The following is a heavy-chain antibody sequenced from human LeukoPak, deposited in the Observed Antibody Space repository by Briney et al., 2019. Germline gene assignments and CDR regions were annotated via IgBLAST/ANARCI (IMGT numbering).Heavy chain of an antibody. Sequence: GESLKISCKGSGYSFTSYGIGWVRQMPGKGLEWMGIIYPGDSDTRYSPSFQGQVTISADKSISTAYLQWSSLKASDTAMYYCSRTVDTALPYYFDYWGQGTLVTVSS. CDR1: GYSFTSYG. CDR2: IYPGDSDT. V-gene: IGHV5-51*01. J-gene: IGHJ4*02. D-gene: IGHD5-18*01. CDR3: SRTVDTALPYYFDY.